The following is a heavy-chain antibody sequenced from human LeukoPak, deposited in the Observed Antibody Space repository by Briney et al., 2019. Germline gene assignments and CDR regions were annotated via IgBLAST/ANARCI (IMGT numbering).Heavy chain of an antibody. V-gene: IGHV3-33*01. CDR2: IWFDGSNR. CDR3: AREYYDYVYRYFDL. D-gene: IGHD3-16*01. J-gene: IGHJ2*01. Sequence: PGRSLRLSCVASGFTFTNYGLHWVRQAPGKGLEWLAVIWFDGSNRYYADSVKGRFTISRDNVKNTLYLQMNSLRVEDTAVYYCAREYYDYVYRYFDLWGRGTLVTVSS. CDR1: GFTFTNYG.